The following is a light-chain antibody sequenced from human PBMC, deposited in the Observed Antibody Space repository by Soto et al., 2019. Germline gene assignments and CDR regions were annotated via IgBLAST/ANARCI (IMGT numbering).Light chain of an antibody. CDR3: QQLLSYPIT. CDR2: ATS. CDR1: ENIDNY. V-gene: IGKV1-9*01. J-gene: IGKJ5*01. Sequence: DIQMNQSPSSLSASLGDRVTITCRASENIDNYLNWYQHKPGKAPKLLIYATSTLQSVVPLRFSGIGSWTSFTLTISSLQPEDFATYYCQQLLSYPITFGQGTRLENK.